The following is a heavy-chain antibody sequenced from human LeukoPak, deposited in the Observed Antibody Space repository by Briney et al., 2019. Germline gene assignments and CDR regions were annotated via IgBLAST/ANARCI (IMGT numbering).Heavy chain of an antibody. Sequence: SVKVSCKASGGTFSSYAISWVRQAPGQGLEWMGGIIPIFGTANYAQKFQGRVTMTRDTSTSTVYMELSSLRSEDTAVYYCARGSSWYVGDYWGQGTLVTVSS. J-gene: IGHJ4*02. V-gene: IGHV1-69*05. CDR3: ARGSSWYVGDY. CDR2: IIPIFGTA. D-gene: IGHD6-13*01. CDR1: GGTFSSYA.